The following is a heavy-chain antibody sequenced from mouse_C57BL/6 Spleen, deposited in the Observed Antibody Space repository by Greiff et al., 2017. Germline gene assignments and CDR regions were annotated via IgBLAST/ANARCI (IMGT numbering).Heavy chain of an antibody. D-gene: IGHD3-3*01. CDR1: GYTFTSYW. V-gene: IGHV1-64*01. CDR3: ARWDTSSPYAMDY. J-gene: IGHJ4*01. CDR2: IHPNSGST. Sequence: QVHVKQPGAELVKPGASVKLSCKASGYTFTSYWMHRVKQRPGQGLEWIGMIHPNSGSTNYNEKFKSKATLTVDKSSSTAYMQLSSLTSEDSAVYYCARWDTSSPYAMDYWGQGTSVTVSS.